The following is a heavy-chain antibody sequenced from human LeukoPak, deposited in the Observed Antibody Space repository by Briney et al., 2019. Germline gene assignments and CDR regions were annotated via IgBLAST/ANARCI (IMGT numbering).Heavy chain of an antibody. Sequence: GGSLRLSCAASGFTFSSYGMHWVRQAPGKGLEWVAVISYDGSNKYYADSVKGRFTISRVNSKNTLYLQMNSLRAEDTAVYYCAKSREAGYSSSWSPGYWGQGTLVTVSS. D-gene: IGHD6-13*01. CDR3: AKSREAGYSSSWSPGY. CDR1: GFTFSSYG. CDR2: ISYDGSNK. J-gene: IGHJ4*02. V-gene: IGHV3-30*18.